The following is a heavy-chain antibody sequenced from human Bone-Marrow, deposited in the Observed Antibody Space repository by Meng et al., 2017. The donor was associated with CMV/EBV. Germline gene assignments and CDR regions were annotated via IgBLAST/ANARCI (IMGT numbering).Heavy chain of an antibody. D-gene: IGHD3-22*01. Sequence: SCAASGFTFSSYAMSWVRQAPGKGLEWVSAISGSGGSTYYADSVKGRFTISRDNSKNTLYLQMNSLRAEDTAVYYCAKASSGYYRAEFDYWGQGTLVTVSS. J-gene: IGHJ4*02. V-gene: IGHV3-23*01. CDR1: GFTFSSYA. CDR2: ISGSGGST. CDR3: AKASSGYYRAEFDY.